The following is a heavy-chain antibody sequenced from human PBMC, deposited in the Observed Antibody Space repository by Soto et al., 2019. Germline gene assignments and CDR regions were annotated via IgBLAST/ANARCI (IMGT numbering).Heavy chain of an antibody. CDR1: GGSISSGGYY. Sequence: PSETLSLTCTVSGGSISSGGYYWSWIRQHPGKGLEWIGYIYYSGSTYYNPSLKSRVTISVDTSKNQFSLKLSSVTAADTAVYYCARVRVAAAGMDYYYYGMDVWGQGTTVTVSS. CDR2: IYYSGST. V-gene: IGHV4-61*08. CDR3: ARVRVAAAGMDYYYYGMDV. D-gene: IGHD6-13*01. J-gene: IGHJ6*02.